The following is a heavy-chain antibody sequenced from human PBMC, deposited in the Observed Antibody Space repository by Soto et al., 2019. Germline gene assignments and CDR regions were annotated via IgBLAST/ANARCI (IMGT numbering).Heavy chain of an antibody. J-gene: IGHJ6*03. CDR3: ARGDCVGGTCYSLAGSFYYYMDV. D-gene: IGHD2-15*01. Sequence: EVQLVESGGGLVQPGGSLRLSCAASGFTFSNYWMYWVRQAPGKGLVWVSRINSDGSVSSYADSVKGRLTISRDNVKNPLYMQMDSLRDEDTAVYYCARGDCVGGTCYSLAGSFYYYMDVWGKGTTVTVFS. V-gene: IGHV3-74*01. CDR1: GFTFSNYW. CDR2: INSDGSVS.